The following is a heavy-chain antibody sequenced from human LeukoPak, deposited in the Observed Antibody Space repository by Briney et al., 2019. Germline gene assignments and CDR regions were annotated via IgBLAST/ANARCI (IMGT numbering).Heavy chain of an antibody. CDR1: GGSISSYY. CDR3: ARDHPGSGSYYQYYYYGMDV. J-gene: IGHJ6*02. Sequence: PSETLSLTCTVSGGSISSYYWSWIRQPPGEGLEWIGEINYVGSTNYNPSLKSRVTISVDTSKNQFSLKLSSVTAADTAVYYCARDHPGSGSYYQYYYYGMDVWGQGTTVTVSS. CDR2: INYVGST. D-gene: IGHD3-10*01. V-gene: IGHV4-59*01.